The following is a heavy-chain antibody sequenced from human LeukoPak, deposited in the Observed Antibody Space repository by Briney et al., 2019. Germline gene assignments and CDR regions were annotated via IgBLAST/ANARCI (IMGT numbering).Heavy chain of an antibody. V-gene: IGHV4-34*01. CDR3: ARYRGHYMDV. Sequence: PSETLSLTCAVYGGSFSGYYWSWIRQPPGKGLEWIGEINHSGSTYYNPSLKSRVTISVDTSKNQFSLKLSSVTAADTAVYYCARYRGHYMDVWGKGTTVTVSS. CDR1: GGSFSGYY. D-gene: IGHD1-14*01. J-gene: IGHJ6*03. CDR2: INHSGST.